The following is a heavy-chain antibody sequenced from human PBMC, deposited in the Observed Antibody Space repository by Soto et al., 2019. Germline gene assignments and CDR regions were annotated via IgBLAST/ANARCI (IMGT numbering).Heavy chain of an antibody. CDR3: AHRGQRRILTDFSGPWFDP. Sequence: QITLKESGPTLVRPTQTLTLTCTFSGFSLSTGGVGVGWIRQPPGKALEWLALFYWDDDKRYSPSLESRLTLTKDTSKNQVVLTMNNMDPLDTATYYCAHRGQRRILTDFSGPWFDPWGQGTLVIVSS. CDR2: FYWDDDK. V-gene: IGHV2-5*02. CDR1: GFSLSTGGVG. D-gene: IGHD3-3*01. J-gene: IGHJ5*02.